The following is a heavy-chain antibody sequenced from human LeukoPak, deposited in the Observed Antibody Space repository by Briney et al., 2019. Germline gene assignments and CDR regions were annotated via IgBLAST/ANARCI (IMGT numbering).Heavy chain of an antibody. CDR1: GFTFSSYW. CDR3: ARGSTYYYDD. V-gene: IGHV3-74*01. Sequence: PGGSLRLSCAASGFTFSSYWMHWVRQGPGEGLVWVSRINSDGKSTSYADSVKGRFTISRDNSKNTLYLQMNSLRAEDTAVYYCARGSTYYYDDWGQGTLVTVSS. D-gene: IGHD5/OR15-5a*01. CDR2: INSDGKST. J-gene: IGHJ4*02.